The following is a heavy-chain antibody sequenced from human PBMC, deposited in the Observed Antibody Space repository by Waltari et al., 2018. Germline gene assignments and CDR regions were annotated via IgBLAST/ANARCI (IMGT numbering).Heavy chain of an antibody. CDR1: GFMFSIYP. CDR2: ITADGRSR. Sequence: EGQLLESGGGLVQTGGSLRLSCAASGFMFSIYPMTWVRQAPGKGLEWVSTITADGRSRNYADPVKGRFTISRDNSKNILDLQMNTLRAEDTAVYFCAKADFGNPYWFFDLWGRGTLLTVSS. J-gene: IGHJ2*01. D-gene: IGHD3-10*01. V-gene: IGHV3-23*01. CDR3: AKADFGNPYWFFDL.